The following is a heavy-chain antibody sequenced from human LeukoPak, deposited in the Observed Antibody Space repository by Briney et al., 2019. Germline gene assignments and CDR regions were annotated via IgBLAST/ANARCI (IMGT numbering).Heavy chain of an antibody. Sequence: SETMSLTCTVSGASISSDYWSCIRQPPGRGLEWSGDIYYSGSATYHPSLKRRVTRSVDTSNNQSSLKLSSVPAADTAVYYSARYQQGCRSTSCYRPDYYYGMDVWGQGTPVTVSS. CDR2: IYYSGSA. V-gene: IGHV4-59*01. D-gene: IGHD2-2*01. J-gene: IGHJ6*02. CDR1: GASISSDY. CDR3: ARYQQGCRSTSCYRPDYYYGMDV.